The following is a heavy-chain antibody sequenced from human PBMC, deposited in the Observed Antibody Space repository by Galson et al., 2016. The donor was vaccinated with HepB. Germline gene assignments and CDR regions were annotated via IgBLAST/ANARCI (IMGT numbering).Heavy chain of an antibody. CDR2: ISSDGSHT. D-gene: IGHD3-16*01. CDR3: AKRGGLDYYFDY. Sequence: SLRLSCAASGFSFNSNTMHWARQAPGKGLEWVALISSDGSHTYYADSVKGRFTISRDNSKNTLYLQMDSLRAEDTAVFYCAKRGGLDYYFDYWGQGTLVTVSS. J-gene: IGHJ4*02. CDR1: GFSFNSNT. V-gene: IGHV3-30*18.